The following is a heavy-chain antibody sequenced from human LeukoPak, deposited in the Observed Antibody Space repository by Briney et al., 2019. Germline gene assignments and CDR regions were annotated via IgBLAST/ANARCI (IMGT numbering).Heavy chain of an antibody. D-gene: IGHD2-2*01. CDR2: INLSGST. Sequence: SGTLSLTCAVYGGSFSGHYWSWIRQPPGKGLEWIGEINLSGSTNYNPSLKSRVTISVDTSKNQFSLKLSSVTAADTAVYYCARGRTGYQLLPTKKDYSYYYVDVWDRGTTVTVSS. CDR1: GGSFSGHY. J-gene: IGHJ6*03. CDR3: ARGRTGYQLLPTKKDYSYYYVDV. V-gene: IGHV4-34*01.